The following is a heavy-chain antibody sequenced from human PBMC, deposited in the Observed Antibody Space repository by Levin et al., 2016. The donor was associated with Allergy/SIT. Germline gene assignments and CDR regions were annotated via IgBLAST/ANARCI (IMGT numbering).Heavy chain of an antibody. CDR2: ISWNSGAV. V-gene: IGHV3-9*01. D-gene: IGHD5-18*01. CDR1: GFTFEDVA. Sequence: SLKISCAASGFTFEDVAMHWVRQAPGKGLEWVGCISWNSGAVIYVDSVKGRFTISRDNVKKSLFLQMDSLRPEDTAFYHCAKGGYSYGTPADYWGQGTLVTVSS. CDR3: AKGGYSYGTPADY. J-gene: IGHJ4*02.